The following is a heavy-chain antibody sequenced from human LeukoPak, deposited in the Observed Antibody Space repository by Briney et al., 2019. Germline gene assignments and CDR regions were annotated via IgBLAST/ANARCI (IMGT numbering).Heavy chain of an antibody. CDR3: AKDHDFPGIAVAGTWDY. CDR2: ISSSGSTI. V-gene: IGHV3-11*04. J-gene: IGHJ4*02. D-gene: IGHD6-19*01. CDR1: GFTFSDYY. Sequence: PGGSLRLSCAASGFTFSDYYMSWIRQAPGKGLEWVSYISSSGSTIYYADSVKGRFTISRDNAKNSLYLQMNSLRAEDTAVYYCAKDHDFPGIAVAGTWDYWGQGTLVTVSS.